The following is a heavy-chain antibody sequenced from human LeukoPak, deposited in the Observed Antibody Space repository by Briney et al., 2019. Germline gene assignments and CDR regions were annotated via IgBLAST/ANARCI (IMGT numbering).Heavy chain of an antibody. V-gene: IGHV3-30*02. CDR3: AKEAGIAAAGYY. CDR2: IRYDGSNK. CDR1: GFTFSSYG. Sequence: GGSLRLSCAASGFTFSSYGMHWVRQAPGKGLEWVAFIRYDGSNKYYADSVKGRFTISRDNSKNTLYLQMNSLRAEDTAVYYCAKEAGIAAAGYYWGQGTLVTVSS. J-gene: IGHJ4*02. D-gene: IGHD6-13*01.